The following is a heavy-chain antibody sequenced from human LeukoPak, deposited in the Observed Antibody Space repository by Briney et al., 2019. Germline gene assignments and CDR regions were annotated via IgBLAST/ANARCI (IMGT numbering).Heavy chain of an antibody. CDR3: ARAATTKRDYYYYYMDV. CDR2: INPNSGGT. CDR1: GYTFTCYY. V-gene: IGHV1-2*02. Sequence: GASVKVSCKASGYTFTCYYMHWVRQAPGQGLEWMGWINPNSGGTNYAQKIQGRVTMTRDTSISTAYMELSRLRSDDTAVYYCARAATTKRDYYYYYMDVWGKGTTVTVSS. J-gene: IGHJ6*03. D-gene: IGHD4-11*01.